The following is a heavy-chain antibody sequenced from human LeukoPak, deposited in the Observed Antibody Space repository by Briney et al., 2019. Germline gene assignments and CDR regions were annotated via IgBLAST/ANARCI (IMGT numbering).Heavy chain of an antibody. J-gene: IGHJ4*02. CDR2: IWYDRSSR. Sequence: PGGSLRLSCAASGLTFSGYGMHWVRQAPGKGLEWVTLIWYDRSSRYYANSVKGRFTISRDNAKKTLYLQMDSLRDEDTAVYYCARSDYGTGRYAFYFDYWGQGTQVTVSS. CDR1: GLTFSGYG. CDR3: ARSDYGTGRYAFYFDY. V-gene: IGHV3-33*01. D-gene: IGHD3-10*01.